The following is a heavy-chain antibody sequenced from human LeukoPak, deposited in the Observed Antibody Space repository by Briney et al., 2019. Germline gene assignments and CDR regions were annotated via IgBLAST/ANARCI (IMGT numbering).Heavy chain of an antibody. V-gene: IGHV3-48*02. CDR3: ARDVRYYYDSGGYYVRAFDI. CDR1: GFSFSTYS. Sequence: GGSLRLSCAASGFSFSTYSMSWVRQAPGKGLEWVSSITGSSSTIYYADSVKGRFTISRDNARNSLYLQMNSLRDADTAVYYCARDVRYYYDSGGYYVRAFDIWGQGTMVTVSS. D-gene: IGHD3-22*01. CDR2: ITGSSSTI. J-gene: IGHJ3*02.